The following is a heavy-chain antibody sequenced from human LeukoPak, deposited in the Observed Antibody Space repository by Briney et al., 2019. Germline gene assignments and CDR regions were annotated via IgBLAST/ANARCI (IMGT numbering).Heavy chain of an antibody. D-gene: IGHD6-19*01. J-gene: IGHJ4*02. Sequence: PSETLSLTCTVSGGSISSHYWSWIRQPPGKGLEWIGYIYYSGSTNYNPSLKSRVTISVDMSKNQFSLKLSSVTAADTAVYYCARLAGPRREYWGQGTLLTVSS. CDR1: GGSISSHY. CDR2: IYYSGST. CDR3: ARLAGPRREY. V-gene: IGHV4-59*11.